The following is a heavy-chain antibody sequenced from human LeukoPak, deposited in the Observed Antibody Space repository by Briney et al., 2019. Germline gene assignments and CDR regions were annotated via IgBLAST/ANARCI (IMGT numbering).Heavy chain of an antibody. V-gene: IGHV3-7*01. D-gene: IGHD5-24*01. CDR2: IKEDGSET. Sequence: GGSLRLSCAASGFTFSSYAMSWVRQVPGKGLECLANIKEDGSETYYADSVKGRFTISRDNPKNLLFLQINSLRVEDTAVYYCARETPRRGETRDGYRWGQGTLVTVSS. CDR3: ARETPRRGETRDGYR. CDR1: GFTFSSYA. J-gene: IGHJ4*02.